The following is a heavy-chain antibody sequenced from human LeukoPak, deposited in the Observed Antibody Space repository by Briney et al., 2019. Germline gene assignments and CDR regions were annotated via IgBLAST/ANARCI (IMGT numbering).Heavy chain of an antibody. V-gene: IGHV3-7*01. CDR1: GFTFTSTW. CDR3: ARDISGAVAGPTY. CDR2: IKKDGSEK. Sequence: KTGGSLRLSWVGSGFTFTSTWTSWVRQAPGEWLEWVANIKKDGSEKNYVDSVKGRFTISRDNAKNSLYLQMNSLRAEDPAVYYCARDISGAVAGPTYWGQGTLVTVSS. J-gene: IGHJ4*02. D-gene: IGHD6-19*01.